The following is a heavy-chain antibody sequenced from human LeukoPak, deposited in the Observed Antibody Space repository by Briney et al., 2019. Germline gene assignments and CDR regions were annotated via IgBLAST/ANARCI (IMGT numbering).Heavy chain of an antibody. CDR2: MNPNSGNT. D-gene: IGHD3-22*01. J-gene: IGHJ4*02. CDR1: GYTFTSYD. CDR3: ARAPPYYYDSSGYKRD. Sequence: ASVKVSCKASGYTFTSYDINWVRQATGQGLEWMGWMNPNSGNTGYAQKFQGRVTMTRNTSISTAYMELSSLRSEDTAVYYCARAPPYYYDSSGYKRDGGQGTLVTVSS. V-gene: IGHV1-8*01.